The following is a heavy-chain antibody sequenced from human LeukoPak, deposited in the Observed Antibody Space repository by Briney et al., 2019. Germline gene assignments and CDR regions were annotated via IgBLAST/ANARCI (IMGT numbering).Heavy chain of an antibody. Sequence: GGPLRLSCAPSGFTFSTYGMHWVRQAPGKGLEWVAVVWYDESLKYYADSVKGRFTISRDNSKNTLFLQLNSLRAEDTAVYYCATYLGYCTSSNCPYFYMDVWGTGTTVIVSS. CDR2: VWYDESLK. D-gene: IGHD2-2*03. CDR3: ATYLGYCTSSNCPYFYMDV. J-gene: IGHJ6*03. V-gene: IGHV3-33*01. CDR1: GFTFSTYG.